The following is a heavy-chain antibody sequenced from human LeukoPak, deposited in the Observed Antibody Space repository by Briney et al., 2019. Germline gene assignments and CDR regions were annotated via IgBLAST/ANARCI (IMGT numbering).Heavy chain of an antibody. CDR2: ISGSGGST. CDR1: GFTFSSYA. J-gene: IGHJ6*02. D-gene: IGHD3-22*01. Sequence: GGSLRLSCAASGFTFSSYAMSWVRQAPGKGLEWVSAISGSGGSTYYADSVKGRFTISRDNSKNTLYLQMNSPRAEDTAVYYCAKSQYYYDSSGLFNYYYYYGMDVWGQGTTVTVSS. V-gene: IGHV3-23*01. CDR3: AKSQYYYDSSGLFNYYYYYGMDV.